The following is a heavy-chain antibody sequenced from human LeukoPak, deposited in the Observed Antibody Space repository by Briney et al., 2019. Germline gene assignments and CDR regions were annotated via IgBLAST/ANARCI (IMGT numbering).Heavy chain of an antibody. CDR2: IFLSGST. CDR1: GGSISSGSYY. CDR3: ARVTGYTIEDYFDY. V-gene: IGHV4-61*02. Sequence: PSQTLSLTCSVSGGSISSGSYYWSWIRQPAGKGLEWIGRIFLSGSTNYNPSLKSRVTMSIATSKNQFSLKLRSVTAADTAVYYCARVTGYTIEDYFDYWGQGTLVTVSS. J-gene: IGHJ4*02. D-gene: IGHD3-9*01.